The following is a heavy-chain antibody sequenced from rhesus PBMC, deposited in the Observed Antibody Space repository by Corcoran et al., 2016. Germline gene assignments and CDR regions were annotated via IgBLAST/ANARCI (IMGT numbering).Heavy chain of an antibody. Sequence: EVQLVQSGAEVKKPGASVKVSCKASGYNFTDYYLHWVRQAPGKGLEWMGRVDPEDGEAIHAQKCQDRVTITADTSTDTAYMELSSLRSEDTAVYDCATLAAFDYWGQGVLVTVSS. J-gene: IGHJ4*01. CDR2: VDPEDGEA. CDR1: GYNFTDYY. CDR3: ATLAAFDY. V-gene: IGHV1-111*02.